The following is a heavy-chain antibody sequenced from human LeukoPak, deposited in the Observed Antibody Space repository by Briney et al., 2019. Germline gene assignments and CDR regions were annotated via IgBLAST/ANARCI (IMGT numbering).Heavy chain of an antibody. CDR2: IYYSGST. CDR1: GGSISSSRYY. D-gene: IGHD3-9*01. V-gene: IGHV4-39*01. Sequence: SATLSLTCTVSGGSISSSRYYSGCIRQPPGKGLEWIGRIYYSGSTYYNPSLKSRVTISVDTSKNQFSLKLSSVTAADTAFFFQAKDAIRDFDWSPYYFDYWGQGTLVTVSS. J-gene: IGHJ4*02. CDR3: AKDAIRDFDWSPYYFDY.